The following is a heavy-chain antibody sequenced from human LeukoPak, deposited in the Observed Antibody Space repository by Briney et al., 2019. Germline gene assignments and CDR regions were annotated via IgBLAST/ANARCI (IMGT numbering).Heavy chain of an antibody. CDR1: GYTFTSYA. J-gene: IGHJ4*02. CDR3: ARRGYSSSWYEFDY. V-gene: IGHV7-4-1*02. D-gene: IGHD6-13*01. CDR2: INTNTGNP. Sequence: GASVKVSCKASGYTFTSYAMKWVRQAPGQGLEWMGWINTNTGNPTYAQGFTGRFVFSLDTSVSTAYLQISSLKAEDTAVYYCARRGYSSSWYEFDYWGQGTLVTVSS.